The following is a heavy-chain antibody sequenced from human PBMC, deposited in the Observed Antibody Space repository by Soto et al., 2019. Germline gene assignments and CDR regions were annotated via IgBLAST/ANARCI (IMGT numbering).Heavy chain of an antibody. J-gene: IGHJ6*03. D-gene: IGHD2-2*01. V-gene: IGHV3-7*01. CDR1: GFTFSGHW. CDR2: IKQDGSET. Sequence: ESGGGLVQPGGSLRLSCAASGFTFSGHWMSWVRQAPGKGLEWVAHIKQDGSETFYVGSVKGRFTISRDNAKNSLDLQMNSLRAEDTALYYCARDRAFCSGTNCRRGSIYYYYMVVWGNGTTVTVSS. CDR3: ARDRAFCSGTNCRRGSIYYYYMVV.